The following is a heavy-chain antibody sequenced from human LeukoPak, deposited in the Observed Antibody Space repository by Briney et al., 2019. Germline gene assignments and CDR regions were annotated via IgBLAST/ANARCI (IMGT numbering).Heavy chain of an antibody. V-gene: IGHV3-21*01. CDR1: GFTFSSYS. D-gene: IGHD6-13*01. CDR3: ARDRKQQLRNWFDP. J-gene: IGHJ5*02. Sequence: PGGSLRLSCAASGFTFSSYSMNWVRQAPGKGLEWVSSISSSSSYIYYADSVKGRFTISRDNAKNSLYLQMNSLRAEDTAVYYCARDRKQQLRNWFDPWGQGTLVTVSS. CDR2: ISSSSSYI.